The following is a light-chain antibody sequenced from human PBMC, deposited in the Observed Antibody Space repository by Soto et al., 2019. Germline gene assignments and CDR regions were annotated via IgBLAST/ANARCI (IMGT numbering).Light chain of an antibody. J-gene: IGKJ4*01. V-gene: IGKV1-5*01. CDR3: MQALQTLT. CDR2: DAS. CDR1: QSISSW. Sequence: DIQMTQSPSTLSASVGDRVTITCRASQSISSWLAWYQQKPGKAPKLLIYDASSLESGVPSRFSGSGSGTDFTLKISRVEAEDVGVYYCMQALQTLTFGGGTKVEIK.